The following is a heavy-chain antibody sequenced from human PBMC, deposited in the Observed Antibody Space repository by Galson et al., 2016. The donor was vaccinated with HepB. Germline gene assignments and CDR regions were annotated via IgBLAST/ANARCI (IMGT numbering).Heavy chain of an antibody. Sequence: SLRLSCAASGFTFSSYSMNWVRQAPGKGLVWVSRISPDGGTTNYADSVRGRFTISRDNAKNTLYLQMSSLRAEDTAVYYCARGGSRPIDYWGQGTLVTVSS. CDR2: ISPDGGTT. CDR3: ARGGSRPIDY. CDR1: GFTFSSYS. J-gene: IGHJ4*02. D-gene: IGHD1-26*01. V-gene: IGHV3-74*01.